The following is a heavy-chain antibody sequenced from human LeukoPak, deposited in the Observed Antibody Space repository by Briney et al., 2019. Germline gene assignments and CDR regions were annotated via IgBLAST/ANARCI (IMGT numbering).Heavy chain of an antibody. Sequence: ASVKVSCKVSGYTFTDYYMHWVQQAPGKGLEWMGLVDPEDGETIYAEKFQGRVTITADTSTDTAYMELSSLRSEDTAVYYCATVYCGGDCYPAGYFQHWGQGTLVTVSP. CDR1: GYTFTDYY. J-gene: IGHJ1*01. D-gene: IGHD2-21*01. CDR3: ATVYCGGDCYPAGYFQH. V-gene: IGHV1-69-2*01. CDR2: VDPEDGET.